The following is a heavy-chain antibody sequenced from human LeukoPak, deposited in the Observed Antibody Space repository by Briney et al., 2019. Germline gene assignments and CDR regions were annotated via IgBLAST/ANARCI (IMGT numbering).Heavy chain of an antibody. CDR1: GFTFSSYA. CDR2: TSDDGSAK. D-gene: IGHD2-21*02. V-gene: IGHV3-30*14. CDR3: ARDLGDCGGDCPFDY. J-gene: IGHJ4*02. Sequence: GGSLRLSCAASGFTFSSYAMHWVRQAPGKGLQWLALTSDDGSAKYYADSVKGRFTISRDNSKNTLYLQMNSLRAEDTAVYYCARDLGDCGGDCPFDYWGQGTLVTVSS.